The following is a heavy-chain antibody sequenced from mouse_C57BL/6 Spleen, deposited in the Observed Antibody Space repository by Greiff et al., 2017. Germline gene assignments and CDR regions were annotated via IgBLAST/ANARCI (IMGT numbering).Heavy chain of an antibody. V-gene: IGHV5-17*01. Sequence: EVQLVESGGGLVKPGGSLKLSCAASGFTFSDYGMHWVRQAPEKGLEWVAYISSGSSTIYYADTVKGRFTISIDNAKNTLFQQMTSRRSEDAAMYYCASRDGNYRYYAMDDWGQGTSVTVSS. J-gene: IGHJ4*01. CDR3: ASRDGNYRYYAMDD. CDR2: ISSGSSTI. D-gene: IGHD2-1*01. CDR1: GFTFSDYG.